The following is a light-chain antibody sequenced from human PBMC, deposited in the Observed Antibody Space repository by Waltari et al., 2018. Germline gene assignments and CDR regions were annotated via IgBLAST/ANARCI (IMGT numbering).Light chain of an antibody. CDR1: SSDVGVYNH. V-gene: IGLV2-14*03. Sequence: QSALTQPASVSGSPGQSITISCTGTSSDVGVYNHVSWYQQHPGKAPKLMIYDVSNRPSGVSKRFSGSKSGNTASLTISGLQAEDEADYHCSSYTSSSTLVFGGGTKLTVL. CDR3: SSYTSSSTLV. J-gene: IGLJ3*02. CDR2: DVS.